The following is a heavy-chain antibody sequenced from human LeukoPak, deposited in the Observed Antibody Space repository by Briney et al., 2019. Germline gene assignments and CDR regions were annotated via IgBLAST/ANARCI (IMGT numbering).Heavy chain of an antibody. Sequence: PGGSLRLSCAASGFTFSDSWMSWVRQAPGKGLEWLAHIKQDGSEKSYVHSVRGRFTISRDNAKNSVYLQMNSLRGEDTAVYYCARDQDTFWFDPWGQGTLVTVSS. CDR1: GFTFSDSW. CDR3: ARDQDTFWFDP. CDR2: IKQDGSEK. V-gene: IGHV3-7*04. J-gene: IGHJ5*02.